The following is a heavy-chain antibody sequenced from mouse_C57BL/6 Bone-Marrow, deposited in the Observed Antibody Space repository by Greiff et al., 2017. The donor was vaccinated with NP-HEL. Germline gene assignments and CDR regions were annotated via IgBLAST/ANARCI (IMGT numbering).Heavy chain of an antibody. Sequence: EVQVVESGGGLVQSGRSLRLSCATSGFTFSDFYMEWVRQAPGKGLEWIAASRNKANDYTTEYSASVKGRFIVSRDTSQSILYLQMNALRAEDTAIYYCARVTGYYAMDYWGQGTSVTVSS. CDR1: GFTFSDFY. V-gene: IGHV7-1*01. CDR3: ARVTGYYAMDY. J-gene: IGHJ4*01. CDR2: SRNKANDYTT.